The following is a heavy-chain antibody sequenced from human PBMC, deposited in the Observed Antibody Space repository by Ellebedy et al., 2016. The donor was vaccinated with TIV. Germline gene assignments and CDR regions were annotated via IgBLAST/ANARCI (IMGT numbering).Heavy chain of an antibody. V-gene: IGHV1-46*01. CDR2: INPSGGST. CDR3: ATDGVRDGYSYGMDV. D-gene: IGHD5-24*01. Sequence: AASVKVSCKASGYTFTSHPMHWVRQAPGQGLEWMGFINPSGGSTSYAQKFQGRVTMTRDTSMSSDYMELSSLRSEDTAVYYCATDGVRDGYSYGMDVWGQGTTVTVSS. CDR1: GYTFTSHP. J-gene: IGHJ6*02.